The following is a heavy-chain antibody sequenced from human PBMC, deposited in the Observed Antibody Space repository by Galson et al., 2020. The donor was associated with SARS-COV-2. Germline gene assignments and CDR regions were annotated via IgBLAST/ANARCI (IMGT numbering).Heavy chain of an antibody. V-gene: IGHV3-33*06. J-gene: IGHJ6*04. CDR1: GFTFSSYG. CDR2: IWYDGSNK. Sequence: QLGESLKISCAASGFTFSSYGMHWVRQAPGKGLEWVAVIWYDGSNKYYADSVKGRFTISRDNSKNTLYLQMNSLRAEDTAVYYCAKDPYSSGWPGSMVDVWGKGTTVTVSS. D-gene: IGHD6-19*01. CDR3: AKDPYSSGWPGSMVDV.